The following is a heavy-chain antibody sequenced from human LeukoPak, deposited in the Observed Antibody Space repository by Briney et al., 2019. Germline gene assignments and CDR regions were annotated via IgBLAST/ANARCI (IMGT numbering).Heavy chain of an antibody. V-gene: IGHV5-51*01. CDR1: GFSFTSYW. Sequence: GESLKISFKGSGFSFTSYWIGWVRQMPGKGLEWMGIIYPGDSDTRYSPSFQGQVTISADKSISTAYLQWSSLKASDTAMYYCARLNEPEMATTSYYYYYMDVWGKGTTVTISS. D-gene: IGHD5-24*01. CDR2: IYPGDSDT. J-gene: IGHJ6*03. CDR3: ARLNEPEMATTSYYYYYMDV.